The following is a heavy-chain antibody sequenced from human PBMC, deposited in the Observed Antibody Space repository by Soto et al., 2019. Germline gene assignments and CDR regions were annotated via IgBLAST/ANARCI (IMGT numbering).Heavy chain of an antibody. V-gene: IGHV1-69*13. CDR1: GGTFSSYA. CDR3: ARIRLDMQGRSCYYGMDV. J-gene: IGHJ6*02. Sequence: SVKVSCKASGGTFSSYAISWVRQAPGQGLEWMGGIIPIFGTANYAQKFQGRVTITADESTSTAYMELSSLRSEDTAVYYCARIRLDMQGRSCYYGMDVWGQGTTVTVSS. D-gene: IGHD2-15*01. CDR2: IIPIFGTA.